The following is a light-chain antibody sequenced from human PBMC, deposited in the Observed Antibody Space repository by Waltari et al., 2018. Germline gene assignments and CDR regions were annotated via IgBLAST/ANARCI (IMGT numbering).Light chain of an antibody. CDR2: GAS. J-gene: IGKJ2*01. CDR1: QSVSSN. V-gene: IGKV3-15*01. Sequence: EIVMTQSPATLSVSPGESATLSCRASQSVSSNLAWYQPKPGPAPRLLIYGASTRATGIPARFSGSGSGTEFTLTISSLQSEDFAVYYCQQYNNWPHTFGQGTKLEIK. CDR3: QQYNNWPHT.